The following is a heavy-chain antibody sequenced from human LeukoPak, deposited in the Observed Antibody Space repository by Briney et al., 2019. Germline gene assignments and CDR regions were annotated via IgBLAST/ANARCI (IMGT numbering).Heavy chain of an antibody. CDR3: ARGTPYSSGWYPPVRFDY. Sequence: SETLSLTCTVSGGSISSYYWSWIREPPGKGLEWIGFMDHSGRSNHNPSLKSRVTMSVDTSKNQFSLKLSSVTAADTAVYYCARGTPYSSGWYPPVRFDYWGQGTLVTVSS. D-gene: IGHD6-19*01. V-gene: IGHV4-59*12. CDR2: MDHSGRS. CDR1: GGSISSYY. J-gene: IGHJ4*02.